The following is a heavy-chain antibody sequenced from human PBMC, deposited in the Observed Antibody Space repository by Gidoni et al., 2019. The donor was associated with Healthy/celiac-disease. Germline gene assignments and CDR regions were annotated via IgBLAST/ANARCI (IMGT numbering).Heavy chain of an antibody. Sequence: QVQLQESGPGLVKPSETLSLTCTGSGGSISSYYWSWIRQPPGKGLEWIGYIYYSGSTNYNPSLKSRVTISVDTSKNQFSLKLSSVTAADTAVYYCARAGTLFDYWGQGTLVTVSS. J-gene: IGHJ4*02. CDR2: IYYSGST. V-gene: IGHV4-59*08. D-gene: IGHD6-13*01. CDR3: ARAGTLFDY. CDR1: GGSISSYY.